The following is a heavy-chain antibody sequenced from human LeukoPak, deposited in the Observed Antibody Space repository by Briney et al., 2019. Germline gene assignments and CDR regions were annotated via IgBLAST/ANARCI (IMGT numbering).Heavy chain of an antibody. CDR2: ISASGGTT. J-gene: IGHJ4*02. D-gene: IGHD5-12*01. CDR1: GFTLISHA. CDR3: AKHLTTPVDSLCDY. Sequence: GGSLRLSCAASGFTLISHAMSWVRQPPGRGLEWVSSISASGGTTSYADSVKGRYPISRANSKNPLYLQMYSLRAQHWALYYCAKHLTTPVDSLCDYGRQASLVTASS. V-gene: IGHV3-23*01.